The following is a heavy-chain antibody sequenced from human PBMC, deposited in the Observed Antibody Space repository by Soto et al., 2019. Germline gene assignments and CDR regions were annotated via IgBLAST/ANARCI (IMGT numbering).Heavy chain of an antibody. CDR3: ARGRDY. Sequence: QVQLQQWGAGLLKPSETLSLTCAVYGGSFSNYYWSWIRQPPGKGLEWIGEINQSGSTNHNPSLKSRVTISVDTSKNQFSLKLSSVTAADTAVYYCARGRDYWGKGTLVTVSS. J-gene: IGHJ4*02. V-gene: IGHV4-34*01. CDR2: INQSGST. CDR1: GGSFSNYY.